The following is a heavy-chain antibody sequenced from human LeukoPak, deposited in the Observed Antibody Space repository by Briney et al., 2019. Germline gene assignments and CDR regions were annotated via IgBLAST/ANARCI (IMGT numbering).Heavy chain of an antibody. V-gene: IGHV3-53*01. CDR3: VRAENGMDV. J-gene: IGHJ6*02. CDR1: GFIVSSRY. Sequence: GGSLRHSCAASGFIVSSRYMSWVRQAPGKGLEWVSAIYSDVGTNYADSVKGRFTISRDNSRNTLYLQMNSLRAEDTAVYYCVRAENGMDVWAEGPPSPSP. CDR2: IYSDVGT.